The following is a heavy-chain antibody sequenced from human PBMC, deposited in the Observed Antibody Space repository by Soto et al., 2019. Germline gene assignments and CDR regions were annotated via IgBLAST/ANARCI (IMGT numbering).Heavy chain of an antibody. Sequence: QVQLVQSGAEVKKPGSSVKVSCKSSVGTFSSYAISWVLQAPGQGGEWMGGIIPIFGTANYAQKLQGRVTITADQGTRTAYMELRSLRSEDTAVSYCARSHPYCGGDCAPEDYWGQGTLVTVS. V-gene: IGHV1-69*01. CDR3: ARSHPYCGGDCAPEDY. D-gene: IGHD2-21*02. CDR1: VGTFSSYA. J-gene: IGHJ4*02. CDR2: IIPIFGTA.